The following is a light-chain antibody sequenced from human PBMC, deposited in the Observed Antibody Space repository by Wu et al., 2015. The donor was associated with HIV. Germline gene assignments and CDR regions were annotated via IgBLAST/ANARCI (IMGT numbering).Light chain of an antibody. CDR2: GAS. J-gene: IGKJ5*01. Sequence: EIVLTQSPATLSLSPGERATLSCRASQSVNSYLAWYQQKPGQAPRRLIYGASHRATGIPDKFSGSGSGTDFTLTISRLEPEDFAVYYCQQYGSAFGQGTRLEIK. CDR3: QQYGSA. CDR1: QSVNSY. V-gene: IGKV3-20*01.